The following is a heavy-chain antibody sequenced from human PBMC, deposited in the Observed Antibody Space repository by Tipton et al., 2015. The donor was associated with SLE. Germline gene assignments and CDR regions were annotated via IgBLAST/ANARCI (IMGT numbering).Heavy chain of an antibody. CDR3: ARVRVDTAMGVFDF. D-gene: IGHD5-18*01. Sequence: QLVQSGAEVKKPGASVKVSCKASGYTFTTYGISWVRQVPGQGLEWMGWISTYNGNTNYAQKLQGRVTMTSDTSTSTAYMELRSLRSDDTAIYYCARVRVDTAMGVFDFWGQGTLVTVSS. J-gene: IGHJ4*02. V-gene: IGHV1-18*01. CDR2: ISTYNGNT. CDR1: GYTFTTYG.